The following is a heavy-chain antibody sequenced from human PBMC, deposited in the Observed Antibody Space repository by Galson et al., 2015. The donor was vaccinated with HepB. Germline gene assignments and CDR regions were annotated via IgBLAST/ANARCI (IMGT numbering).Heavy chain of an antibody. D-gene: IGHD5-24*01. CDR3: ARVRLSAKKRWLQSGSGGYYYYGMDV. CDR1: GGTFSSYA. Sequence: SVKVSCKASGGTFSSYAISWVRQAPGQGLEWMGGIIPIFGTANYAQKFQGRVTITADESTSTAYMELSSLRSEDTAVYYCARVRLSAKKRWLQSGSGGYYYYGMDVWGQGTTVTVSS. CDR2: IIPIFGTA. V-gene: IGHV1-69*13. J-gene: IGHJ6*02.